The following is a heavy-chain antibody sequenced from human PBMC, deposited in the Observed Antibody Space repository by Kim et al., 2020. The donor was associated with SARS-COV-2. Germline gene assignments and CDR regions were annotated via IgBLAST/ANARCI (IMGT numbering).Heavy chain of an antibody. V-gene: IGHV5-10-1*01. Sequence: GESLKISCKGSGYSFTSYWISWVRQMPGKGLEWMGRIDPSDSYTNYSPSFQGHVTISADKSISTAYLQWSSLKASDTAMYYCAFYGSGSYYKMPLAYFDYWGQGTLVTVSS. J-gene: IGHJ4*02. CDR1: GYSFTSYW. CDR3: AFYGSGSYYKMPLAYFDY. CDR2: IDPSDSYT. D-gene: IGHD3-10*01.